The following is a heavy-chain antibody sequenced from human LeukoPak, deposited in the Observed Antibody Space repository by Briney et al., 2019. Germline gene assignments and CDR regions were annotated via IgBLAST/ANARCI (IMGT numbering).Heavy chain of an antibody. J-gene: IGHJ6*04. Sequence: GGSLRLSCAASGFTFSSYAMHWVRQVPGKGLXXXXXISYDGNNKYYADSVKGRFTISRDNSKNTLYLQMNSLRAGDTAVYYCARGPSRVGYYYGMDVWGKGATVTVSS. D-gene: IGHD5-24*01. CDR2: ISYDGNNK. CDR1: GFTFSSYA. V-gene: IGHV3-30*04. CDR3: ARGPSRVGYYYGMDV.